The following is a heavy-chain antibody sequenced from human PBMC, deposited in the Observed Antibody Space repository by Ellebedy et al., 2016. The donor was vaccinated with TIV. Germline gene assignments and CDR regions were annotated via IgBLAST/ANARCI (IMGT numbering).Heavy chain of an antibody. CDR2: INQDGSEK. V-gene: IGHV3-7*01. CDR3: ARDEAEVGATFFGY. Sequence: GESLKISCAASGFTFTTFWMSWVRQAPGKGLEWVGNINQDGSEKCYGDTVKGRFTISRDNAKNSLYLQMNSMRDEDTAVYYCARDEAEVGATFFGYWGQGTLVTVSS. D-gene: IGHD1-26*01. CDR1: GFTFTTFW. J-gene: IGHJ4*02.